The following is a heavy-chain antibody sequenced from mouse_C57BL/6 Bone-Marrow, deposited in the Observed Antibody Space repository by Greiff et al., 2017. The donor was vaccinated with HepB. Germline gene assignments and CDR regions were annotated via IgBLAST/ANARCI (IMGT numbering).Heavy chain of an antibody. Sequence: EVKLMESVAELVRPGASVKLSCTASGFNIKNTYMHWVKQRPEQGLEWIGRIDPANGNTKYAPKFQGKATITADTSSNTAYLQLSSLTSEDTAIYYCARGDLLLRYPWFAYWGQGTLVTVSA. V-gene: IGHV14-3*01. CDR1: GFNIKNTY. CDR3: ARGDLLLRYPWFAY. J-gene: IGHJ3*01. D-gene: IGHD1-1*01. CDR2: IDPANGNT.